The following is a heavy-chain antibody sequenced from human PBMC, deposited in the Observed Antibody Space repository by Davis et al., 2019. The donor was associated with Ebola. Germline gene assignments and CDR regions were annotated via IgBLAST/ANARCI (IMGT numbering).Heavy chain of an antibody. CDR1: GGSFSGYY. D-gene: IGHD2-2*01. CDR3: ARGGRSWPYCSSTSCYFSPYYYYMDV. Sequence: SETLSLTCAVYGGSFSGYYWSWIRQPPGKGLEWIGYISYSGSTNYNPSLKSRVTISVDKSKNQFSLKLSSVTAADTAVYYCARGGRSWPYCSSTSCYFSPYYYYMDVWGKGTTVTVSS. CDR2: ISYSGST. V-gene: IGHV4-59*12. J-gene: IGHJ6*03.